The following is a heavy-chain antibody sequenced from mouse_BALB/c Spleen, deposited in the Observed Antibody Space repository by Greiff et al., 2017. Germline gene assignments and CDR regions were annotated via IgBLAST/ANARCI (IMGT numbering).Heavy chain of an antibody. V-gene: IGHV5-6-3*01. Sequence: EVMLVESGGGLVQPGGSLKLSCAASGFTFSSYGMSWVRQTPDKRLELVATINSNGGSTYYPDSVKGRFTISRDNAKNTLYLQMSSLKSEDTAMYYCARGSMITTRAWFAYWGQGTLVTVSA. CDR2: INSNGGST. CDR1: GFTFSSYG. CDR3: ARGSMITTRAWFAY. D-gene: IGHD2-4*01. J-gene: IGHJ3*01.